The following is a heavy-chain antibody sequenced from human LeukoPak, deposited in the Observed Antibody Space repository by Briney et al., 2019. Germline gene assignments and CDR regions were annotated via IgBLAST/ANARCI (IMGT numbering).Heavy chain of an antibody. Sequence: GGSLRLSCAASDFTFSGYWMNWVRQAPGKGLEWVANINADGRDTYYVNSVRGRFTISRDNADKSLYLHMNSLRGDDTAVYFCARGVNSAIDWWGQGTLVTVSS. CDR3: ARGVNSAIDW. CDR2: INADGRDT. J-gene: IGHJ4*02. V-gene: IGHV3-7*01. D-gene: IGHD3-10*01. CDR1: DFTFSGYW.